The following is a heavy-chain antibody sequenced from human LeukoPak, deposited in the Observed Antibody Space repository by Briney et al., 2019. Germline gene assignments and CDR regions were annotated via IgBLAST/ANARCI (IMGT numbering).Heavy chain of an antibody. Sequence: GGSLRLSCAASGFTFSSYWMSWVRQAPGKGLEWVANIKQDGSEKYYVDSVKGRFTISRDNAKNSLYLQMNSLRAEDTAVYYCARDEPLIYYDSSGPVDYWSQGTLVTVSS. J-gene: IGHJ4*02. CDR1: GFTFSSYW. CDR3: ARDEPLIYYDSSGPVDY. V-gene: IGHV3-7*01. D-gene: IGHD3-22*01. CDR2: IKQDGSEK.